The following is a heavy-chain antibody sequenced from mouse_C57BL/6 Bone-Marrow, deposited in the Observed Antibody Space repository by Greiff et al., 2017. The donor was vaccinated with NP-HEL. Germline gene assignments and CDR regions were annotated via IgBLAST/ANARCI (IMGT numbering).Heavy chain of an antibody. V-gene: IGHV5-9-1*02. J-gene: IGHJ1*03. CDR3: TRDNRYFDV. D-gene: IGHD1-3*01. CDR1: GFTFSSYA. CDR2: ISSGGDYT. Sequence: EVHLVESGEGLVKPGGSLKLSCAASGFTFSSYAMSWVRQTPEKRLEWVAYISSGGDYTYYADTVKGRFTISRDNAKNTLYLQMSSLKSEDTAMYYCTRDNRYFDVWGTGTTVTVSS.